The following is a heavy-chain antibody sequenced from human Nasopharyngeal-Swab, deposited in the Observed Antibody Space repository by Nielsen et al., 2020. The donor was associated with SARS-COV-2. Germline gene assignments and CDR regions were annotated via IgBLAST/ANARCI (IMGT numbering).Heavy chain of an antibody. J-gene: IGHJ5*02. CDR2: IYSGGST. Sequence: WIRQPPGKGLEWVSVIYSGGSTYHADSVKGRLTISRDNSKNTLYLQMNSLRAEDTAVYYCARLGSSSWYANWFDPWGQGTLVTVSS. CDR3: ARLGSSSWYANWFDP. D-gene: IGHD6-13*01. V-gene: IGHV3-53*01.